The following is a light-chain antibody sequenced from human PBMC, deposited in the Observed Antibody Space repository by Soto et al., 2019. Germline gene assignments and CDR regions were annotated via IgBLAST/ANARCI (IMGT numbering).Light chain of an antibody. CDR2: RAS. J-gene: IGKJ5*01. CDR1: QSVGSL. Sequence: EVVLTQSPATLSVSPGERAILSCWASQSVGSLLAWYQQKPGQAPRLLIYRASTRATDVPARFSGSGSGTEFTLTISILQSEDFAVYYCQQYNNWPITFGQRTRLEIK. CDR3: QQYNNWPIT. V-gene: IGKV3-15*01.